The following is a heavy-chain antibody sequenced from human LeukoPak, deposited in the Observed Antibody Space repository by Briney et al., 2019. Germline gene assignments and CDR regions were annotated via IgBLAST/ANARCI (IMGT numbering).Heavy chain of an antibody. V-gene: IGHV3-30*02. Sequence: PGGSLRLSCAASGFTFSSYGMHWVRQAPGKGLEWVAFIRYDGSNKYYADSVKGRFTISRDNSKNTLYLQMNSLRAEDTAVYYCAKDLRIYCSSTSCYPHFDYWGQGTLVTVSS. CDR3: AKDLRIYCSSTSCYPHFDY. CDR1: GFTFSSYG. CDR2: IRYDGSNK. D-gene: IGHD2-2*01. J-gene: IGHJ4*02.